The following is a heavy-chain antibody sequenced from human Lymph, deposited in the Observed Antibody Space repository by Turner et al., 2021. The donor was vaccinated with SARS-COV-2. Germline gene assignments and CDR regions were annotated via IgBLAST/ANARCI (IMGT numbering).Heavy chain of an antibody. J-gene: IGHJ4*02. V-gene: IGHV3-23*01. CDR2: SSGRAGST. CDR3: AKNEIAMIVVVITLFDY. CDR1: GFTFSSNA. Sequence: DVQLLEYSGGLVKPAGSRRLTWQASGFTFSSNAMRWVGQAPGKGLGWVLTSSGRAGSTYYAYSVKGRFTISRDNSKNTLYLQMNSLRAEDKAVYYCAKNEIAMIVVVITLFDYWGQGTLVTVSS. D-gene: IGHD3-22*01.